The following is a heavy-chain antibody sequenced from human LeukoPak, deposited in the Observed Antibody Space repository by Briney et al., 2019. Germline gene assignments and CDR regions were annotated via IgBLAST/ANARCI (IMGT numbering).Heavy chain of an antibody. CDR2: IYYSGST. Sequence: SETLSLTCTVSGGSISSYYWSWIRQPPGKGLEWIGYIYYSGSTNYNPSLKSRVTISVDTSKNQFSLKLSSVTAADTAVYYCAREANRFRFYGMDVWGQGTTVAVSS. CDR1: GGSISSYY. V-gene: IGHV4-59*01. CDR3: AREANRFRFYGMDV. J-gene: IGHJ6*02. D-gene: IGHD1-14*01.